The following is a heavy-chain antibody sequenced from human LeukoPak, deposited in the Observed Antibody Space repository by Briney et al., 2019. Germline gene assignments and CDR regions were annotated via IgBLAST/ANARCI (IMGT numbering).Heavy chain of an antibody. CDR1: GFTFSNYW. Sequence: RAGGSLRLSCAASGFTFSNYWMSWVRQAPGKGLEWVGRIKSKTDGGTTDYAAPVKGRFTISRDDSKNTLYLQMNSLKTEDTAVYYCTTDLYTGTMDYWGQGTLVTVSS. D-gene: IGHD3-16*01. CDR2: IKSKTDGGTT. J-gene: IGHJ4*02. V-gene: IGHV3-15*01. CDR3: TTDLYTGTMDY.